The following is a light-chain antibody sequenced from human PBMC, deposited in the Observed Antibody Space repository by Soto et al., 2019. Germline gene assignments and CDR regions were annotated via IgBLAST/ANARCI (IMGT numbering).Light chain of an antibody. CDR2: GNN. Sequence: QSVLTQPPSVSGAPGQRVTISCTGTNSNIGADYGVQWYQQFPGTAPKLLIYGNNNRPSGVSDRFSGSKSATSASLAITGLQPGEEADYYCQSYDSNLVGLVFGAGTQLTVL. CDR1: NSNIGADYG. CDR3: QSYDSNLVGLV. V-gene: IGLV1-40*01. J-gene: IGLJ7*01.